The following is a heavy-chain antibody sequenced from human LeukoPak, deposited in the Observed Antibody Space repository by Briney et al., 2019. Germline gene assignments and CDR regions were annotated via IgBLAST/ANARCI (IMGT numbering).Heavy chain of an antibody. CDR2: IWYDGSNK. V-gene: IGHV3-33*08. CDR3: ARDPGHNGWYGDN. J-gene: IGHJ4*02. Sequence: GGSLRLSCAASGFTFSSYGMHCVRQTPGKGLEWVSIIWYDGSNKYYADSVKGRFTISKDNSKNTLYLQMNSLRAEDTAIYYCARDPGHNGWYGDNWGQGTLVTVSS. D-gene: IGHD6-19*01. CDR1: GFTFSSYG.